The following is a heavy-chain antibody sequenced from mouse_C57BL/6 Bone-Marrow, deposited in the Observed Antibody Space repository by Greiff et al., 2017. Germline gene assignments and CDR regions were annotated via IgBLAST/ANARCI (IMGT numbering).Heavy chain of an antibody. Sequence: QVQLQQSGAELARPGASVKMSCKASGYTFTSYTMHWVKQRPGQGLEWIGYISPSSGYTKYNQKFKDKATLTEDKSSSTAYMQLSSLTSEDSAVYYCASSYYYCNYGFAYWGQGTLVTVSA. CDR3: ASSYYYCNYGFAY. D-gene: IGHD2-1*01. J-gene: IGHJ3*01. V-gene: IGHV1-4*01. CDR2: ISPSSGYT. CDR1: GYTFTSYT.